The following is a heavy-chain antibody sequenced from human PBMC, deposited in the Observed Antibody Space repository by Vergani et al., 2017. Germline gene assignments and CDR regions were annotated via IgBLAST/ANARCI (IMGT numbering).Heavy chain of an antibody. CDR2: INPNTGET. Sequence: QVHLMQSGAEVKKPGASVTVSCKASGYTFIGFFIHWVRQAPGHGLEWMGWINPNTGETTYSQVSQGRVMMTLDTSTSTVYMELRSLKFDDTAIYYCARDPRFLAPDNCFDAWGQGTLVAVSS. D-gene: IGHD3-3*01. CDR1: GYTFIGFF. J-gene: IGHJ5*02. V-gene: IGHV1-2*02. CDR3: ARDPRFLAPDNCFDA.